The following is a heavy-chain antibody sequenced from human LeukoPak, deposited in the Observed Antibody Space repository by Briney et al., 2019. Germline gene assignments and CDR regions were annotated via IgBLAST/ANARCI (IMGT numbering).Heavy chain of an antibody. D-gene: IGHD4-23*01. Sequence: GGSLRLSCAASGFTFSSYSMNWVRQAPGKGLEWVSSISSSSSCIYYADSVKGRFTISRDNAKNSLYLQMNSLRAEDTAVYYCARDRTVVTPIPLYYFDYWGQGTLVTVSS. V-gene: IGHV3-21*01. J-gene: IGHJ4*02. CDR2: ISSSSSCI. CDR1: GFTFSSYS. CDR3: ARDRTVVTPIPLYYFDY.